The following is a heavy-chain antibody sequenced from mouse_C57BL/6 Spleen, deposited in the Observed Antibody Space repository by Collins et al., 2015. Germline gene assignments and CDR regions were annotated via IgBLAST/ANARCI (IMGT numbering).Heavy chain of an antibody. J-gene: IGHJ2*01. CDR3: ATFYYYGSSLDY. Sequence: QVQLQQPGAELVKPGASVKMSCKASGYTFTSYWITWVKQRPGQGLEWIGDIYPGSGSTNYNEKFKSKATLTVDTSSSTAYMQLSSLTSEDSAVYYCATFYYYGSSLDYWGQGTTLTVSS. CDR2: IYPGSGST. D-gene: IGHD1-1*01. V-gene: IGHV1-55*01. CDR1: GYTFTSYW.